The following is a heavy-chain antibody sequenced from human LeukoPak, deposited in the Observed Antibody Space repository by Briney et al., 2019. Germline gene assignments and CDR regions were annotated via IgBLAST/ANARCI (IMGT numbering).Heavy chain of an antibody. CDR3: VVLTYQLLDYYFDY. J-gene: IGHJ4*02. D-gene: IGHD2-2*01. Sequence: GGSLRLSCAASGFTFSNYSMNWVRQAPGKGLEWVSSINNNSSYIYYADSVKGRFTISRDNAKKSLYLQMNSLRAEDKAVYYCVVLTYQLLDYYFDYWGQGTLVTVSS. V-gene: IGHV3-21*01. CDR1: GFTFSNYS. CDR2: INNNSSYI.